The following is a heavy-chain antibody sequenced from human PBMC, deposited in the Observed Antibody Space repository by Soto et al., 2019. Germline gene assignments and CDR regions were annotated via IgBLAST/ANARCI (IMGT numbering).Heavy chain of an antibody. Sequence: GGSLRLSCAASGFTFSSYAMTWVRQAPGKGLEWVSSISSSVDSTYDADSVKGLFTISRDNSKNTLSLQMNNLRAEDTALYNCVRGDSGTYSYFAFWGQGKVVTVSS. V-gene: IGHV3-23*01. J-gene: IGHJ4*02. CDR1: GFTFSSYA. CDR3: VRGDSGTYSYFAF. D-gene: IGHD1-26*01. CDR2: ISSSVDST.